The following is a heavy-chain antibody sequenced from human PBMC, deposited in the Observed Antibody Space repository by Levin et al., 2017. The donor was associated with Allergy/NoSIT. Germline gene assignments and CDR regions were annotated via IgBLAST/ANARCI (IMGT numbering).Heavy chain of an antibody. CDR2: IINSGVGT. J-gene: IGHJ4*02. Sequence: GGSLRLSCAASGFTFNNYAMSWVRQAPGKGLEWVSAIINSGVGTYYADSVKGRFTISRDNSKNTMYLLMNSLRAEDTAVYFCAKDAIRGSDQPYYFDYWGQGTLVTASS. V-gene: IGHV3-23*01. CDR1: GFTFNNYA. CDR3: AKDAIRGSDQPYYFDY. D-gene: IGHD6-19*01.